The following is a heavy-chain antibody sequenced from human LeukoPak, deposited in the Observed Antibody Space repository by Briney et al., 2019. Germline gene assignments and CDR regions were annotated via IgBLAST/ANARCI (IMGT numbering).Heavy chain of an antibody. V-gene: IGHV1-18*01. CDR2: ISAYNGNT. Sequence: SSVKVSCKASGYTFTSYVIRWVRPAPGQGLDWMGWISAYNGNTKYAQKLQGRVTMTTDTSTSTAYMELRSLRSDDTAVYYCARDSADLDYYGSGSYWWGQGTLVTVSS. CDR3: ARDSADLDYYGSGSYW. CDR1: GYTFTSYV. D-gene: IGHD3-10*01. J-gene: IGHJ4*02.